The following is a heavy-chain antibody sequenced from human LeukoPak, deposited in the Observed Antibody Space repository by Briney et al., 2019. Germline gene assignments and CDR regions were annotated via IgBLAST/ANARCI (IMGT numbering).Heavy chain of an antibody. CDR3: ARHFKYYYDSSGYPRDGFDI. D-gene: IGHD3-22*01. CDR1: GGSISGYY. J-gene: IGHJ3*02. V-gene: IGHV4-59*08. CDR2: IYYSGST. Sequence: SETLSLTCTVSGGSISGYYWSWIRQSPGKGLVWIGYIYYSGSTNYNPSLKSRVTTSQDISKNQFSLKLSSVTAADTALYYCARHFKYYYDSSGYPRDGFDIWGQGTMVTVSS.